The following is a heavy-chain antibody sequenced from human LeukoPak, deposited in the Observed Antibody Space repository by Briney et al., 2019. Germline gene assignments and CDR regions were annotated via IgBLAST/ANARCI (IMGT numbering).Heavy chain of an antibody. Sequence: PWRSLRLSCAAPGFTFSTYAMHWVRQVRQAPGKGLEWVAIISYDGSNKYYADSVKGRFTISRDNSKNTLYLQMNSLRAEDTAVYYCAKDLYSSGWYRRSVAFDIWGQGTMVTVSS. D-gene: IGHD6-19*01. CDR1: GFTFSTYA. V-gene: IGHV3-30*18. CDR3: AKDLYSSGWYRRSVAFDI. J-gene: IGHJ3*02. CDR2: ISYDGSNK.